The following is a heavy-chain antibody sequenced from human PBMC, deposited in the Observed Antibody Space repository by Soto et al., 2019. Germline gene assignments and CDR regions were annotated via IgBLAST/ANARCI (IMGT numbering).Heavy chain of an antibody. CDR2: IDTSSGTK. J-gene: IGHJ4*02. V-gene: IGHV3-48*02. CDR3: ARGGVTTIFGDS. CDR1: GFTFSRYS. D-gene: IGHD5-12*01. Sequence: EVQLVESGGGLVQPGGSLRVSCAASGFTFSRYSMNWVRQAPGKGLEWLSYIDTSSGTKYYADSVKGRFIISRDNAKTSLFLQMNSLRDEDTAVYYCARGGVTTIFGDSWGQGTLVTVSS.